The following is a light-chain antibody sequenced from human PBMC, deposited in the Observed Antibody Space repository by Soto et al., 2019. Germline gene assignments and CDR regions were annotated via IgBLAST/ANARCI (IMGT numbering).Light chain of an antibody. Sequence: EIVLTQYTGTLSLSPGERATLSCRASQSLSNNYLAWYQQKPGQGPRLLIYGASSRATGIPDRFSGSGSGTDFTLTISRLEPEDFAVYYCQQYNPQLTFGGGTKVDIK. V-gene: IGKV3-20*01. CDR2: GAS. J-gene: IGKJ4*01. CDR1: QSLSNNY. CDR3: QQYNPQLT.